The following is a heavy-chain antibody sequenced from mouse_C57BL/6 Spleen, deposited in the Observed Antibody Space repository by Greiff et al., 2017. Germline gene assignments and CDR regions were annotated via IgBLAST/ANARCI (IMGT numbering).Heavy chain of an antibody. CDR2: ISDGGSYT. CDR3: ARDTVVADYYAMDY. D-gene: IGHD1-1*01. J-gene: IGHJ4*01. V-gene: IGHV5-4*01. CDR1: GFTFSSYA. Sequence: DVMLVESGGGLVKPGGSLKLSCAASGFTFSSYAMSWVRQTPEKRLEWVATISDGGSYTYYPDNVKGRFTISRDNAKNNLYLQMSHLKSEDTAMYYCARDTVVADYYAMDYWGQGTSVTVSS.